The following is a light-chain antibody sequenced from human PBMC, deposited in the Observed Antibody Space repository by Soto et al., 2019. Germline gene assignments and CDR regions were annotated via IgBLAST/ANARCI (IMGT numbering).Light chain of an antibody. CDR2: SAS. CDR3: RQLNRPPLT. V-gene: IGKV1-9*01. Sequence: QLTQSPSSLSASIGDRVTITCRASQGIATYLAWYQQKPGQAPHLLIYSASTSQSVLPSMFSGGGAGTDFTLTISFLPPEDFVYYYRRQLNRPPLTFGGGTKVDIK. CDR1: QGIATY. J-gene: IGKJ4*01.